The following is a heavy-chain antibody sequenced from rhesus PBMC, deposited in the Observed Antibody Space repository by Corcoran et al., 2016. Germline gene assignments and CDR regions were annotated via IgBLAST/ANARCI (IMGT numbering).Heavy chain of an antibody. Sequence: QVQLQESGPGLVKPAAALSLTCAGSGALFPHYWGCWGRTLPGAGREGSGEIDGQGVDGHGGARNYRPYLSCRVSLSGDASKDQFSLKLNSVTAADTAVYSCARYSPIDATRFALDSWGHAVVVAVSS. D-gene: IGHD3-9*01. CDR1: GALFPHYW. J-gene: IGHJ6*01. CDR2: IDGQGVDGHGGA. CDR3: ARYSPIDATRFALDS. V-gene: IGHV4-80*01.